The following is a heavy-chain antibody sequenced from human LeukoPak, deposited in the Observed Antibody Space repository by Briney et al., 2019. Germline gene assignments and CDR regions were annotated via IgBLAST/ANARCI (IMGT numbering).Heavy chain of an antibody. Sequence: SETLSLTCTVSGGSISSYYWSWIRQPPGKGLEWIGYIYYSGSTNYNPSLKSRVTISVDTSKNQFSLKLSSVTAADTAVYYCVRDGHYDIRSTSAFDIWGQGTMVTVSS. V-gene: IGHV4-59*01. J-gene: IGHJ3*02. D-gene: IGHD3-9*01. CDR1: GGSISSYY. CDR2: IYYSGST. CDR3: VRDGHYDIRSTSAFDI.